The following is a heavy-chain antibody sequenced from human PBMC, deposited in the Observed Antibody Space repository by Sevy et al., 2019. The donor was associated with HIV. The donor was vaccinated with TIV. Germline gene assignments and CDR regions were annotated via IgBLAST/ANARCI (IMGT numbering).Heavy chain of an antibody. D-gene: IGHD6-19*01. Sequence: GGSLRLSCAASGFSISGYVMHWVRQAPGKGLEWVAVIWHDGTNKEYADSVKGRFTISRDNSKNTLYLQMNSLRAEDTAVYYCAREDIRVAGIGYYFHSWGQGTLVTVSS. CDR2: IWHDGTNK. CDR1: GFSISGYV. J-gene: IGHJ4*02. CDR3: AREDIRVAGIGYYFHS. V-gene: IGHV3-33*01.